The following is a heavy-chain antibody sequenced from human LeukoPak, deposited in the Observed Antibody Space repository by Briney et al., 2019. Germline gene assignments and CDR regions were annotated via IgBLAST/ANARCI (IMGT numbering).Heavy chain of an antibody. CDR1: GFTFATYA. CDR3: ARDHYYDSSGYSDFFDR. CDR2: ITSDGGTT. Sequence: GGSLRLSCAASGFTFATYAMSWVRQAPGKGLEWVSAITSDGGTTYYADSVKGRFTMSRDNAKNTLYLQMNSLRAEDTAVYYCARDHYYDSSGYSDFFDRWGQGTLVTVSS. V-gene: IGHV3-23*01. D-gene: IGHD3-22*01. J-gene: IGHJ4*02.